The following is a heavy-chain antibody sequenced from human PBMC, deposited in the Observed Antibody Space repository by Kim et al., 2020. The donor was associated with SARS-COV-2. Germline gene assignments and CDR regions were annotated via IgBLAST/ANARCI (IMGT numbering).Heavy chain of an antibody. CDR3: ARSTVGATHYYYYYMDV. V-gene: IGHV3-7*01. D-gene: IGHD1-26*01. J-gene: IGHJ6*03. CDR2: IKQDGSEK. CDR1: GFTFSSYW. Sequence: GGSLRLSCAASGFTFSSYWMSWVRQAPGKGLEWVANIKQDGSEKYYVDSVKGRFTISRDNAKNSLYLQMNSLRAEDTAVYYCARSTVGATHYYYYYMDVWGKGTTVTVSS.